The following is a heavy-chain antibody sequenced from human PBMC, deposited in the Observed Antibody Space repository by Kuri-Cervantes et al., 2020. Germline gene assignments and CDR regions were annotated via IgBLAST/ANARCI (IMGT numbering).Heavy chain of an antibody. Sequence: ASVKVSCKASGYAFTDYYMHWVRQAPGQGLEWMGWINPNSGGTNYAQKFQGWVTMTRGTSTSTVYMELSSLRSEDTAVYYCARGPYYYGSGSYYYWFDPWGQGTLVTVSS. V-gene: IGHV1-2*04. CDR1: GYAFTDYY. J-gene: IGHJ5*02. CDR2: INPNSGGT. CDR3: ARGPYYYGSGSYYYWFDP. D-gene: IGHD3-10*01.